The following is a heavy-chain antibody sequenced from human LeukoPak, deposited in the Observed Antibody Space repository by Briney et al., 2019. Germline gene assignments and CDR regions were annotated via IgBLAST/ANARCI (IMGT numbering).Heavy chain of an antibody. CDR2: ISGSGGST. CDR3: AKHPHYDILTGWIMDV. CDR1: GFTFSSYA. D-gene: IGHD3-9*01. J-gene: IGHJ6*02. V-gene: IGHV3-23*01. Sequence: RTGGPLRLSCAASGFTFSSYAMSWVRQAPGKGLEWVSAISGSGGSTYYADSVKGRFTISRDNSKNTLYLQMNSLRAEDTAVYYCAKHPHYDILTGWIMDVWGQGTTVTVSS.